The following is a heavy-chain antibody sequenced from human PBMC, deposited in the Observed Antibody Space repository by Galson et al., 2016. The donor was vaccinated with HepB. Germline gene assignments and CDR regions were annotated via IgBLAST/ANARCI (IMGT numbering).Heavy chain of an antibody. D-gene: IGHD1-7*01. CDR3: ARDGTALTIYGTAKGGMDV. J-gene: IGHJ6*04. Sequence: SLRLSCAASGFNFISHGMHWVRQAPGKGLEWVGVIWYDGSRKLFADSVKGRFTITRDNSKNTVFLQMTSLRAEDTAVYYCARDGTALTIYGTAKGGMDVWGIGTTVTVSA. V-gene: IGHV3-33*01. CDR2: IWYDGSRK. CDR1: GFNFISHG.